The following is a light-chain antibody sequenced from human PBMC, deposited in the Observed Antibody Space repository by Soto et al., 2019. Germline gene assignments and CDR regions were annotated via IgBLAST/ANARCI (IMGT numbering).Light chain of an antibody. CDR2: GAS. V-gene: IGKV3-20*01. Sequence: EIVLTQSPDTLSLSPGERATLSSRASQNVTTNYLAWSQQKPGQAPRLLIRGASSRATGIPDRFSGSGSGTDFTLTLSRLEPEDFAVYYCQQCSYAPRTFGGGTKVEIK. CDR1: QNVTTNY. J-gene: IGKJ4*01. CDR3: QQCSYAPRT.